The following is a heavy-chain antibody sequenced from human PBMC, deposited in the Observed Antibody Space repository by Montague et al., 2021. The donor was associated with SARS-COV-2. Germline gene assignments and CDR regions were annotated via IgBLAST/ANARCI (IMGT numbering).Heavy chain of an antibody. Sequence: SETLSLTCAVYGVSVSDCYWSWIRQPPGKGLELIGEINHSWSTNYNPSLTSRVPTSVDTSKNQFSLKLTSVTAADTAVYYWARGPRITMIVVVITDIWFDPWGQGTLVTVSS. V-gene: IGHV4-34*01. CDR3: ARGPRITMIVVVITDIWFDP. CDR2: INHSWST. J-gene: IGHJ5*02. D-gene: IGHD3-22*01. CDR1: GVSVSDCY.